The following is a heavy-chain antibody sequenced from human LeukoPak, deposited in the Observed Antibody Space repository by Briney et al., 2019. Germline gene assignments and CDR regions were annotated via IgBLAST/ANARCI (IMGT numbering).Heavy chain of an antibody. CDR1: GFTFSSYS. Sequence: GGSLRLSCAASGFTFSSYSMNWVRQDPGKGLEWVSSISSRSSYIYYADSVKDRFTISRANAKNSLYHLMNSMRAEDTAVYYCARDGGIQLWFSWWFDPWGQGTLVTVSS. D-gene: IGHD5-18*01. CDR2: ISSRSSYI. CDR3: ARDGGIQLWFSWWFDP. J-gene: IGHJ5*02. V-gene: IGHV3-21*01.